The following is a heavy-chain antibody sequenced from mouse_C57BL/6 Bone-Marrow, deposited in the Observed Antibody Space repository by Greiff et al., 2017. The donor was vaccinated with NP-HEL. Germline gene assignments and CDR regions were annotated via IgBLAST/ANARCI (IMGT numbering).Heavy chain of an antibody. CDR2: IDPSDSYT. CDR3: ARWGARDYDYAWFAY. V-gene: IGHV1-50*01. Sequence: QVQLQQPGAELVKPGASVKLSCKASGYTFNSYWMQWVKQRPGQGLEWIGEIDPSDSYTNYNQKFKGKAPLTVEPSSSTAYMQLSSRTSEDSAVYYCARWGARDYDYAWFAYWGQGTLVTGSA. D-gene: IGHD2-4*01. CDR1: GYTFNSYW. J-gene: IGHJ3*01.